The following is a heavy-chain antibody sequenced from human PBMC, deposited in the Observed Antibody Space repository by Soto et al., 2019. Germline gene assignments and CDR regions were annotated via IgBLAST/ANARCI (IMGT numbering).Heavy chain of an antibody. D-gene: IGHD4-17*01. CDR1: GGGSSTYA. V-gene: IGHV1-69*13. J-gene: IGHJ4*02. CDR2: ITPIFDTT. Sequence: SVKVSCKASGGGSSTYAITWVRQAPGQGLEWMGGITPIFDTTNYAQKLQGRVTITADESTTTVHMELTSLRSEDTAVYYCATGGTTVTRRFDYWGQGTLVTVSS. CDR3: ATGGTTVTRRFDY.